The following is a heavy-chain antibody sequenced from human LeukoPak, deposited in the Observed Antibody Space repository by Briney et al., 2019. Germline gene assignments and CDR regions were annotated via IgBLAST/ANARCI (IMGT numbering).Heavy chain of an antibody. D-gene: IGHD2-15*01. CDR3: ARGYCRGGSCYANWFDP. Sequence: GRSLRLSCAASGFTVSSNYMSWVRQAPGKGLEWVSVIYSGGSTYYADSVKGRFTISRDNSKNTLYLQMNSLRAEDTAVYYCARGYCRGGSCYANWFDPWGQGTLVTVSS. CDR2: IYSGGST. CDR1: GFTVSSNY. J-gene: IGHJ5*02. V-gene: IGHV3-53*01.